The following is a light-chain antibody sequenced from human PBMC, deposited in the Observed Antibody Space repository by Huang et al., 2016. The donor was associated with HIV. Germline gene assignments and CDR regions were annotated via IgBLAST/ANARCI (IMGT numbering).Light chain of an antibody. CDR2: RAS. J-gene: IGKJ4*01. Sequence: DIQMTQTPSTLSAPVGDKVTITCRASQSVSTWLAWYQQKPGKAPKLLISRASNLLGGVPSRFSGSGSGTDFTLTISGLQPDDSATYYCQQFDSYPLTFGGGTKLEI. V-gene: IGKV1-5*03. CDR3: QQFDSYPLT. CDR1: QSVSTW.